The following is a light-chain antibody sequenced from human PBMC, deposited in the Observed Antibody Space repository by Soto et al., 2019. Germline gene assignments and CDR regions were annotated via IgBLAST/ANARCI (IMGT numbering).Light chain of an antibody. CDR2: DAS. V-gene: IGKV1-5*01. J-gene: IGKJ4*01. CDR3: QQYNSYGLT. CDR1: QSIQSW. Sequence: GDRVTITCRASQSIQSWLAWYQQKPGKAPKLLIYDASSLESGVPSRFSGSGSGTEFTLTISSLQPDDFATYYCQQYNSYGLTFGGGTKVDIK.